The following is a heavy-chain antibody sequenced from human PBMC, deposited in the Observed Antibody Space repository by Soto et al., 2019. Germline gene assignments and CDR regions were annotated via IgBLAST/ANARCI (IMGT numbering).Heavy chain of an antibody. V-gene: IGHV4-59*01. CDR3: ARCYGSGSYYNGLFDY. CDR2: IYYSGST. J-gene: IGHJ4*02. D-gene: IGHD3-10*01. Sequence: SETLSLTCTVSGGSFGYYYWSWIRQPPGKGLEWIGYIYYSGSTTYNPSLKSRVTISVDTSRNQLSLKLSSVTAADTAVYYCARCYGSGSYYNGLFDYWGQGTLVTVSS. CDR1: GGSFGYYY.